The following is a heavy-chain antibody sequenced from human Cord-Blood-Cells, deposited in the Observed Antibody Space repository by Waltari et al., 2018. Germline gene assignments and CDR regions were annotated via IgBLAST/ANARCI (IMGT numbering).Heavy chain of an antibody. Sequence: QVQLQQWGAGLLKPSETLSLTCAVYGRSFSGYYWTWIRQPPGKGLEWIGEINHSGSTNYNPSLKSRVTISVDTSKNQFSLKLSSVTAADTAVYYCARVRYCSSTSCYYYYYYMDVWGKGTTVTVSS. J-gene: IGHJ6*03. CDR1: GRSFSGYY. CDR3: ARVRYCSSTSCYYYYYYMDV. V-gene: IGHV4-34*01. CDR2: INHSGST. D-gene: IGHD2-2*01.